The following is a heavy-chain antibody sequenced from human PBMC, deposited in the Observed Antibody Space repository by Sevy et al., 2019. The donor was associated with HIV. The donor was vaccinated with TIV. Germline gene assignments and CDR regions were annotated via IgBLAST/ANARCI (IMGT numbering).Heavy chain of an antibody. CDR3: ARSLLVVVTPGWFDP. CDR1: GFTFSSYA. J-gene: IGHJ5*02. Sequence: GGSLRLSCAASGFTFSSYAMHWVRQAPGKGLEWVAVISYDGSNKYYADSVKGRSTISRDNSKNTLYLQMNSLRAEDTAVYYCARSLLVVVTPGWFDPWGQGTLVTVSS. V-gene: IGHV3-30-3*01. D-gene: IGHD2-21*02. CDR2: ISYDGSNK.